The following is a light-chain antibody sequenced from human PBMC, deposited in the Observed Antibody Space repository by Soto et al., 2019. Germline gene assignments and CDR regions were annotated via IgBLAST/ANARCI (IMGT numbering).Light chain of an antibody. J-gene: IGKJ4*01. Sequence: IQMTQSPSSLSASVGDRFTITCQPSQDISNYLNWYQQKPGKAPKLLIYDASNLETGAPSRFSGSGSGTDFTFTISSLQPEDIATYYCQQCDKLPLTFGGGTKVDIK. V-gene: IGKV1-33*01. CDR3: QQCDKLPLT. CDR1: QDISNY. CDR2: DAS.